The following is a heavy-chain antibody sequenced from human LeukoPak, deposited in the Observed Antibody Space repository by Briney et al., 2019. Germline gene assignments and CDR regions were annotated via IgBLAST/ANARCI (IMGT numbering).Heavy chain of an antibody. V-gene: IGHV3-23*01. CDR2: ISSRGDT. CDR1: GFTFSSYA. Sequence: GGSLRLSCAASGFTFSSYAMSWVRQAPGKGLEWVSAISSRGDTYYAGPVKGRFTISRDNSKNTLYLQMNSLRAEDTAVYYCAKDAVGGTAYYFDYWGQGTLVTVSS. D-gene: IGHD1-26*01. CDR3: AKDAVGGTAYYFDY. J-gene: IGHJ4*02.